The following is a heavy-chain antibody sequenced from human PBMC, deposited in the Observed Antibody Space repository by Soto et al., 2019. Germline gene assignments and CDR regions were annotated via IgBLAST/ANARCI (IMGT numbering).Heavy chain of an antibody. J-gene: IGHJ4*02. Sequence: QVQLVQSGAEVRKPGSSVKVSCKASGGTFSRHAISWVRQAPGQGLEWMGGIFPIFGTANHAQKFQGRVTIIADESTSKVYMELSSLRYEDTAMYYCARGWGYDSNDYYYAYWGQGTLVIVSS. CDR2: IFPIFGTA. CDR1: GGTFSRHA. D-gene: IGHD3-22*01. CDR3: ARGWGYDSNDYYYAY. V-gene: IGHV1-69*01.